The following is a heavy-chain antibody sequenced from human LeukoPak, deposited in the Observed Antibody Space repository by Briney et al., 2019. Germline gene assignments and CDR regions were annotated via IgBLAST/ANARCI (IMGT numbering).Heavy chain of an antibody. J-gene: IGHJ4*02. Sequence: PGGSLRLSCAASGFTLSSYSMNWVRQAPGKGLEWVSYISSSSSTIYYADSVKGRFTISRDNAKNSLYLQMNSLRAEDTAVYYCAKDIDAAAGPFDYWGQGTLVTVSS. CDR3: AKDIDAAAGPFDY. V-gene: IGHV3-48*04. CDR1: GFTLSSYS. CDR2: ISSSSSTI. D-gene: IGHD6-13*01.